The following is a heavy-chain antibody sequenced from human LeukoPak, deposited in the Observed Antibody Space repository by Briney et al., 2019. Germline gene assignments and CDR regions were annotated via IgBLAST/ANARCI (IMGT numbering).Heavy chain of an antibody. V-gene: IGHV4-38-2*02. J-gene: IGHJ3*02. CDR1: GGSISTYY. CDR3: ARGENYYDSSGRRAFDI. D-gene: IGHD3-22*01. Sequence: SETLSLTCTVSGGSISTYYWNWIRQPPGKGLEWIGSIYHSGSTYYNPSLKSRVTISVDTSKNQFSLKLSSVTAADTAVYYCARGENYYDSSGRRAFDIWGQETMVTVSS. CDR2: IYHSGST.